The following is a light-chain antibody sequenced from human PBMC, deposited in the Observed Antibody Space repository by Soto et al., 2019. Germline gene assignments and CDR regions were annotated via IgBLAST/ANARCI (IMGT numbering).Light chain of an antibody. J-gene: IGKJ2*01. CDR1: QSVSSN. Sequence: EIVMTQSPATLSVSPGETATLSCRASQSVSSNLAWYQQKPGQAPRLLIYGASTRATGIPARFSGSGSGTECTLTISSLPSEDFAVYDCQQYNNWPPYTFGEGTKLEIK. V-gene: IGKV3-15*01. CDR2: GAS. CDR3: QQYNNWPPYT.